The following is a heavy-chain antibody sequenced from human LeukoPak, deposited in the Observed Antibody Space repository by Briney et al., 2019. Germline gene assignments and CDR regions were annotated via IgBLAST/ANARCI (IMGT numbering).Heavy chain of an antibody. CDR1: GGTFSSYA. D-gene: IGHD1-26*01. CDR2: IIPIFGTA. J-gene: IGHJ4*02. V-gene: IGHV1-69*06. CDR3: ATDLIVGSYYFDY. Sequence: ASVKVSCKASGGTFSSYAISWVRQAPGQGLEWMGGIIPIFGTANYAQKFQGRVTMTEDTSTDTAYMELSSLRSEDTAVYYCATDLIVGSYYFDYWGQGTLVTVSS.